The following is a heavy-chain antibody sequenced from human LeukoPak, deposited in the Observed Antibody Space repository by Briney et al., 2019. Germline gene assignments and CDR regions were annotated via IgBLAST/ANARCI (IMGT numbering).Heavy chain of an antibody. CDR1: SSYS. J-gene: IGHJ4*02. CDR2: ISGSGGST. V-gene: IGHV3-23*01. D-gene: IGHD6-13*01. CDR3: AKHAAVSYFDY. Sequence: SSYSWGWIRQPPGKGLEWVSAISGSGGSTYYADSVKGRFTISRDNSKNTLYLQMNSLRAEDTAVYYCAKHAAVSYFDYWGQGTLVTVSS.